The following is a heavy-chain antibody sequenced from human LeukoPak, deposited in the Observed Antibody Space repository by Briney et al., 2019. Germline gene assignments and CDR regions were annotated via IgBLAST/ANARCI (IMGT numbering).Heavy chain of an antibody. J-gene: IGHJ4*02. Sequence: QSGGSLRLSCAASGFTFSSYGMHWVRQAPGKGLEWVAFIRYDGSNKYYADSVKGRFSISRDTAKNSLYLQMNSLGVDDTAVYYCARDHGRGSTDYFDYWGQGTLVTVSS. V-gene: IGHV3-30*02. CDR3: ARDHGRGSTDYFDY. D-gene: IGHD3-10*01. CDR2: IRYDGSNK. CDR1: GFTFSSYG.